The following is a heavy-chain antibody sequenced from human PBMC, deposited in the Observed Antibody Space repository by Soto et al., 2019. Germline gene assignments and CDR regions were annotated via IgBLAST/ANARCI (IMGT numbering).Heavy chain of an antibody. J-gene: IGHJ5*02. V-gene: IGHV1-3*01. D-gene: IGHD2-15*01. CDR1: GYTFTSYA. Sequence: ASVKVSCKASGYTFTSYAMHWVRQAPGQRLEWMGWINAGNGNTKNSQKFQGRVTITRDTSASTAYMELSSLRSEDTAVYYCARAGVAADNWFDPWGQGTLVTVS. CDR3: ARAGVAADNWFDP. CDR2: INAGNGNT.